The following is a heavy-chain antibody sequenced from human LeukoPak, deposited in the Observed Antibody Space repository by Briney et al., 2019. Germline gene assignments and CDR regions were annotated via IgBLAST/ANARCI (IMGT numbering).Heavy chain of an antibody. Sequence: AGGSLRLSCAASGFTFSSYEMNWVRQAPGKGLEWVSYISSSGSTIYYADSVKGRFTISRDSAKNSLYLQMNSLRAEDTAVYYCARDLVTTLHHRAFDIWGQGTMVTVSS. V-gene: IGHV3-48*03. CDR1: GFTFSSYE. CDR3: ARDLVTTLHHRAFDI. J-gene: IGHJ3*02. D-gene: IGHD4-17*01. CDR2: ISSSGSTI.